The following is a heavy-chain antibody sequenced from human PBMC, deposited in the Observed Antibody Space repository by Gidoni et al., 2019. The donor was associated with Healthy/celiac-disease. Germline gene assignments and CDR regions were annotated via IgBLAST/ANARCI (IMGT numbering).Heavy chain of an antibody. CDR1: GGTFSRYA. J-gene: IGHJ3*02. V-gene: IGHV1-69*04. D-gene: IGHD2-21*01. Sequence: QVQLVQSGAEVKKPGSSVKVSCKASGGTFSRYAISWVRQAPGQGLEWMGRIIPILGIANYAQKFQGRVTITADKSTSTAYMELSSLRSEDTAVYYCARRAYCGGDCFHDAFDIWGQGTMVTVSS. CDR2: IIPILGIA. CDR3: ARRAYCGGDCFHDAFDI.